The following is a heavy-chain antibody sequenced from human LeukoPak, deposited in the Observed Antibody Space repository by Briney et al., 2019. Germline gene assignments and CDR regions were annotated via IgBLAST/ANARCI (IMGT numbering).Heavy chain of an antibody. CDR1: GFTVSSNS. Sequence: GGSLRLSCTVSGFTVSSNSMSWVRQAPGKGLEWVSFIYSDNTHNSDSVKGRFTISRDNSKNTLYLQMNSLRAEDTAVYYCARRAGAYSHPYDYWGQGTLVTVSS. J-gene: IGHJ4*02. D-gene: IGHD4/OR15-4a*01. CDR2: IYSDNT. V-gene: IGHV3-53*01. CDR3: ARRAGAYSHPYDY.